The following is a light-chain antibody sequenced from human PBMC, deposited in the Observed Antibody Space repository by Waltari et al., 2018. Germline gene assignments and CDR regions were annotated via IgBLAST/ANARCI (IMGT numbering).Light chain of an antibody. V-gene: IGLV2-14*01. CDR2: DVN. Sequence: QSALTQPASVSGSPGQTIAISCTGTSSDIGSYNYVSWYQQHPGQAPKLLIYDVNQLPSGVSPRFSGSKSGNTASLTISGLRAEDEADFYCSSYTSSSTLYVFGSGTKVTVL. J-gene: IGLJ1*01. CDR3: SSYTSSSTLYV. CDR1: SSDIGSYNY.